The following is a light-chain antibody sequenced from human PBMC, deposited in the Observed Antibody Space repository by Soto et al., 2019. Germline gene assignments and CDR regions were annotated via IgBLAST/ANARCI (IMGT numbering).Light chain of an antibody. V-gene: IGLV2-23*01. CDR3: CSYAGSSTVV. Sequence: QSFLTQPASVSGSPGQSITISCTGTSSDVGSYNLVSWYQQHPGKAPKLMIYEGSKRPSGVSNRFSGSKSGNTASLTISGLQAEDEADYYCCSYAGSSTVVFGGGTKVTVL. CDR2: EGS. CDR1: SSDVGSYNL. J-gene: IGLJ2*01.